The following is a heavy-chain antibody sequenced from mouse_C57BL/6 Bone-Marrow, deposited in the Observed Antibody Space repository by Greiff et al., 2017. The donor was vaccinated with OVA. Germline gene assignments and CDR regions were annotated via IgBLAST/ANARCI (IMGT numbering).Heavy chain of an antibody. CDR3: SSSGDYLYYAMDY. V-gene: IGHV7-3*01. Sequence: EVQLVESGGGLVQPGGSLSLSCAASGFTFTDYYMSWVRQPPGKALEWLGVIRLKANGYTSEYSVSVKGRFTISTDNSQSILYLQMNALRSEDSASYYCSSSGDYLYYAMDYWGQGTSVTVSS. CDR1: GFTFTDYY. D-gene: IGHD2-4*01. J-gene: IGHJ4*01. CDR2: IRLKANGYTS.